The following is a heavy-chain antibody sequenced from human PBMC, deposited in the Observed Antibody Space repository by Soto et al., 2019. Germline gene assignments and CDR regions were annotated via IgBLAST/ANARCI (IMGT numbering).Heavy chain of an antibody. J-gene: IGHJ3*02. CDR2: ISAFNGNT. Sequence: QVQLVQSGAEVKKPGASVKVSCKTSGYTFTGYGINWVRQAPGHGLEWMGWISAFNGNTKYGQNIQDRVIMTTDTSTSTAYMELRSLRSDDTAVYFCGRDGSGGIIDTWGQGTMLIVSS. V-gene: IGHV1-18*01. CDR1: GYTFTGYG. CDR3: GRDGSGGIIDT. D-gene: IGHD2-15*01.